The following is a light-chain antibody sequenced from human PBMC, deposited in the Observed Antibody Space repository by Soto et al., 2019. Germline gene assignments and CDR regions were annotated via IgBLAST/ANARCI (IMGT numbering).Light chain of an antibody. CDR3: QYYGSSVT. Sequence: IVLTQSPDTLSFSPGERATLSCRASQSVRAYLAWYQQKPGQAPRLLIYDASNRATGIPARFSGRGSGTDFTLTISRLEPEDFAVYYCQYYGSSVTFAGGTKVDI. CDR2: DAS. CDR1: QSVRAY. J-gene: IGKJ4*01. V-gene: IGKV3-20*01.